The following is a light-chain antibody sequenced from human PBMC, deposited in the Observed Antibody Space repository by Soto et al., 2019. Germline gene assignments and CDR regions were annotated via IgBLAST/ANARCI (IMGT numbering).Light chain of an antibody. J-gene: IGKJ3*01. CDR2: GAS. V-gene: IGKV3-20*01. Sequence: EIVLTQSPGTLSLSPGERATLSCRASQSVSSSYLAWYQQKPGQAPRLLIYGASSRATGIPDRFSGSGSGKDFTLTISRLEPEDLAVYYCQQYGSSPFTFGPGTKVDV. CDR1: QSVSSSY. CDR3: QQYGSSPFT.